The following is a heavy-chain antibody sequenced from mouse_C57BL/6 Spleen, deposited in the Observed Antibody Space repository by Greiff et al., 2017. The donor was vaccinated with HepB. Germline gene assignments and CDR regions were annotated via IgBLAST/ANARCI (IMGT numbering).Heavy chain of an antibody. Sequence: VQLQQSGAELVKPGASVKLSCKASGYTFTEYTIHWVKQRSGQGLEWIGWFYPGSGSIKYNEKFKDKATLTADKSSSTVYMELSRLTSEDSAVYFCARHGSYYYGSSFYWYFDVWGTGTTVTVSS. CDR1: GYTFTEYT. CDR2: FYPGSGSI. D-gene: IGHD1-1*01. V-gene: IGHV1-62-2*01. J-gene: IGHJ1*03. CDR3: ARHGSYYYGSSFYWYFDV.